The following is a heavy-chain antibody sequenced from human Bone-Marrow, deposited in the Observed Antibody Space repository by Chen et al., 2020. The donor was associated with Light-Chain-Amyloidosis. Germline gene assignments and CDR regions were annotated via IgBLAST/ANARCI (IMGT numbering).Heavy chain of an antibody. CDR3: ATPGVVTDAFDI. J-gene: IGHJ3*02. CDR2: INHSGST. D-gene: IGHD2-15*01. CDR1: GGSFSGYY. V-gene: IGHV4-34*01. Sequence: QVQLQQWGAGLLKPSETLSLTCAVYGGSFSGYYWSWIRQTPGKGLEWIGEINHSGSTNYNPSLKSRVTISVDTSKNQFSLKLSSVTAADTAVYYCATPGVVTDAFDIWGQGTMVTVSS.